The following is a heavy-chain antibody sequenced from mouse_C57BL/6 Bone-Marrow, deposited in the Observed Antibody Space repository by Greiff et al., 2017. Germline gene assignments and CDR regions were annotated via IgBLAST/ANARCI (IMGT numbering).Heavy chain of an antibody. V-gene: IGHV1-59*01. Sequence: QVQLQQPGAELVRPGTSVKLSCKASGYTFTSYWMHWVKQRPGQGLEWIGVIDPSDSYTNYNQKFKGKATLTVDTSSSTAYMQLSSLTSEDSAVYYCAAYGNFAYWGQGTLVTVSA. J-gene: IGHJ3*01. CDR3: AAYGNFAY. CDR1: GYTFTSYW. CDR2: IDPSDSYT. D-gene: IGHD2-1*01.